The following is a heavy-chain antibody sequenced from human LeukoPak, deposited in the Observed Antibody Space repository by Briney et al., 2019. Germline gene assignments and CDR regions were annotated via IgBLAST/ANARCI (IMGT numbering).Heavy chain of an antibody. CDR1: GYTFTGYY. D-gene: IGHD2-2*01. J-gene: IGHJ4*02. CDR3: ARARYCSSTSCRYGLDY. V-gene: IGHV1-2*02. Sequence: ASVKVSCKASGYTFTGYYMHWVRQAPGQGLEWMGWINPNSGGTNYAQKFQGRVTMTRDTSISTAYMELSRLRSDDTAVYYCARARYCSSTSCRYGLDYWGQGTLVTVSS. CDR2: INPNSGGT.